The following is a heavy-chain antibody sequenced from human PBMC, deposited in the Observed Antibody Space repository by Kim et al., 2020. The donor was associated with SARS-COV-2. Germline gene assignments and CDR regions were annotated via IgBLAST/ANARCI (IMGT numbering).Heavy chain of an antibody. J-gene: IGHJ2*01. D-gene: IGHD3-10*01. CDR1: GFTFSSYA. V-gene: IGHV3-30*04. Sequence: GGSLRLSCAASGFTFSSYAMHWVRQAPGKGLEWVAVISYDGSNKYYADSVKGRFTISRDNSKNTLYLQMNSLRAEDTAVYYCARDKGITMVRGVSWYFDLWGRGTLVTVSS. CDR2: ISYDGSNK. CDR3: ARDKGITMVRGVSWYFDL.